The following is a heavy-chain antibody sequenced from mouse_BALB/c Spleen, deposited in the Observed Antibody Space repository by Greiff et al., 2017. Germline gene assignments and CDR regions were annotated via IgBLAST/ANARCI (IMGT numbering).Heavy chain of an antibody. CDR3: AKQIYYDYAYAMDY. D-gene: IGHD2-4*01. V-gene: IGHV2-6-7*01. J-gene: IGHJ4*01. Sequence: VMLVESGPGLVAPSQSLSITCTVSGFSLTGYGVNWVRQPPGKGLEWLGMIWGDGSTDYNSALKSRLSISKDNSKSQVFLKMNSLQTDDTARYYCAKQIYYDYAYAMDYWGQGTSVTVSS. CDR1: GFSLTGYG. CDR2: IWGDGST.